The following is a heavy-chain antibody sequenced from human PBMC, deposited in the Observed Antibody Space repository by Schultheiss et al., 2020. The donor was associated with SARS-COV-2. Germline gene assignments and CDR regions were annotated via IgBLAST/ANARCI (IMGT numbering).Heavy chain of an antibody. V-gene: IGHV4-59*08. D-gene: IGHD3-22*01. CDR2: IYYSGST. CDR3: ARHGGLGSGYYSRGYYYYGMDV. Sequence: SQTLSLTCTVSGGSISSYYWSWIRQPPGKGLEWIGSIYYSGSTNYNPSLKSRVTISLDTSKNQFSLKLSSVTAADTAVYYCARHGGLGSGYYSRGYYYYGMDVWGQGTTVTVSS. J-gene: IGHJ6*02. CDR1: GGSISSYY.